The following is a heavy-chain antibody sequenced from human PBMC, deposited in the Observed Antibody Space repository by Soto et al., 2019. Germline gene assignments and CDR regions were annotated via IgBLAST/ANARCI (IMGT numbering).Heavy chain of an antibody. D-gene: IGHD1-1*01. CDR2: MNPNSGNT. V-gene: IGHV1-8*01. Sequence: QVQLGQSGAEVKKPGASVKVSCKASGYTFTSYDINWVRQATGQGLEWMGWMNPNSGNTGYAQKFQGRVTMTRNTSLTTAYMELSRLRSEDTAVYYCAREMTTRGMDVLGQGTTGTGSS. CDR1: GYTFTSYD. CDR3: AREMTTRGMDV. J-gene: IGHJ6*02.